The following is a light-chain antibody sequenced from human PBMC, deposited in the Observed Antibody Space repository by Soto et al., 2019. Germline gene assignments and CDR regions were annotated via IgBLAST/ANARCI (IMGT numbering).Light chain of an antibody. CDR3: QQYNNWPRAT. V-gene: IGKV3D-15*01. J-gene: IGKJ4*01. CDR1: QSVSHK. Sequence: EMVMTQSPATLSVSPGERATLSCRASQSVSHKLAWYQQKPGQAPRLLIYEAAIRATGIPARFSASGSGTEFNLTISSLQSEDFGVYYCQQYNNWPRATFGGGTKVDIK. CDR2: EAA.